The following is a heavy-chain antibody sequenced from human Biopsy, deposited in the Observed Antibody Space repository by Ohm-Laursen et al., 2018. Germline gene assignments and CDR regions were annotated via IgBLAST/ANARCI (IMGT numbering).Heavy chain of an antibody. CDR1: GGSINNFY. CDR2: IYYSGNT. V-gene: IGHV4-59*01. CDR3: ARVRVWADSEGAFDP. D-gene: IGHD1-26*01. J-gene: IGHJ3*01. Sequence: TLSLTCIVSGGSINNFYWSWIRQPPGKGLEWIGIIYYSGNTKYNPSLKSRVTISVDTFRNQFSLKLSSVTAADTAVYYCARVRVWADSEGAFDPWGQGTMVTVPS.